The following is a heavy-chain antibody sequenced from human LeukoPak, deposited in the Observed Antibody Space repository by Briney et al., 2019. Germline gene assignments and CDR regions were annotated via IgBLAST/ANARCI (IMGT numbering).Heavy chain of an antibody. CDR3: AGYASSGRRDAFDI. V-gene: IGHV4-34*01. D-gene: IGHD3-22*01. CDR2: INHSGST. J-gene: IGHJ3*02. Sequence: SETLSLTCAVYGGSFSGYYWSWIRQPPGKGLEWIGEINHSGSTNYNPSLKSRVTISVDTSKNQFSLKLSSVTAADTAVYYCAGYASSGRRDAFDIWGQGTMVTVSS. CDR1: GGSFSGYY.